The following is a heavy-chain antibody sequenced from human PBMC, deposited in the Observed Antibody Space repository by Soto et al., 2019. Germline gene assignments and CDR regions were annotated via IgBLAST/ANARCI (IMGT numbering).Heavy chain of an antibody. Sequence: KPSETLSLTCTVSGGSISSSSYYWGWIRQPPGKGLEWIGSIYYSGSTYYNPSLRSRVTISVDTSKNQFSLKLSSVTAADTAVYYCARQGYYGSGSYYNSRWFDPWGQGTLVTVSS. CDR1: GGSISSSSYY. D-gene: IGHD3-10*01. J-gene: IGHJ5*02. CDR2: IYYSGST. CDR3: ARQGYYGSGSYYNSRWFDP. V-gene: IGHV4-39*01.